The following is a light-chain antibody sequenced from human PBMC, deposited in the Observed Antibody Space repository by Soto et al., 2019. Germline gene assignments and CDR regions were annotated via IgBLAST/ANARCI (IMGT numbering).Light chain of an antibody. CDR1: QSISSW. V-gene: IGKV1-5*01. CDR3: QQYNSYSPT. Sequence: DIQMTQSPSTLSASVGDRVTITCRASQSISSWLAWYQQKPGKAPKLLIYDASSLESGVPSRFSCSGSVTEFTLTISSLQPDDFATYYCQQYNSYSPTFGQGAKVDIK. J-gene: IGKJ1*01. CDR2: DAS.